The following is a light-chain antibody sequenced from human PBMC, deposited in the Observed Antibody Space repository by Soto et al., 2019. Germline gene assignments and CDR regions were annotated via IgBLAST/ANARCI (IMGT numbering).Light chain of an antibody. J-gene: IGLJ1*01. CDR1: SSDIGAYNR. V-gene: IGLV2-18*02. Sequence: QSVLTQPPSVSGSPGQSDAISCTGTSSDIGAYNRVSWYQQPPGTAPKLMIYDVNNRPSGVPDRFSGSKSGNTASLTISGLQADDEADYYCSSFTSSNTYVFGTGTKVTVL. CDR2: DVN. CDR3: SSFTSSNTYV.